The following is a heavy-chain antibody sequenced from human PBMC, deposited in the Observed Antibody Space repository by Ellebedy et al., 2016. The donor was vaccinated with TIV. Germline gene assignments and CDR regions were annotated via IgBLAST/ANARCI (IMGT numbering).Heavy chain of an antibody. D-gene: IGHD3-10*01. CDR2: INHSGST. V-gene: IGHV4-34*01. CDR3: ARGEGIDY. J-gene: IGHJ4*02. Sequence: MPSETLSLTCAVYGGSFSGYYWSWIRQPPGKGLEWIGEINHSGSTNYNPSLKSRVTISVDTSKNQFSLKLSSVTAADTAVYYCARGEGIDYWGQGTLVTVSS. CDR1: GGSFSGYY.